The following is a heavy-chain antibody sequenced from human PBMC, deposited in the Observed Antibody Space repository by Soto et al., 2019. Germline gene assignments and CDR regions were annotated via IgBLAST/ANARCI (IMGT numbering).Heavy chain of an antibody. D-gene: IGHD4-4*01. Sequence: GGSLRLSCAASGFTVSNNYMVWFRLPPGKGLEWVSLIYSGGTTYFADSVKGRFTISRDNSKNTLYLQMNSLRVEDTAVYYCARNGWGMATVGMWGPGTLVTVSS. V-gene: IGHV3-53*01. J-gene: IGHJ4*02. CDR1: GFTVSNNY. CDR3: ARNGWGMATVGM. CDR2: IYSGGTT.